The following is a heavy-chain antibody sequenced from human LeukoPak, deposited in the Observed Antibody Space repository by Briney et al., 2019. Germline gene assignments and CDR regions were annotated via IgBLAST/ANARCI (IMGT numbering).Heavy chain of an antibody. CDR1: GYTFTGYY. V-gene: IGHV1-2*02. Sequence: ASVTVSCKASGYTFTGYYLHLVRQAPGQGFEWMGWINPSSGDTNYAQKFQGRVTMTRDTSISTAYMELSRLRSDDTAAYYWARQRPASHIVVVTAYGMDVWGQGTTVTVSS. CDR2: INPSSGDT. CDR3: ARQRPASHIVVVTAYGMDV. J-gene: IGHJ6*02. D-gene: IGHD2-21*02.